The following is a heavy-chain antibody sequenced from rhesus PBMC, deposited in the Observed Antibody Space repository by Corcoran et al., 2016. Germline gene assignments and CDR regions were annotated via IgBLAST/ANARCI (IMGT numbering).Heavy chain of an antibody. V-gene: IGHV3S25*01. CDR3: ANGAFKGNWNYPNFDY. D-gene: IGHD1-26*01. J-gene: IGHJ4*01. CDR2: LNGGGGRT. Sequence: EVQLVESGGGLAKPGGSLRLSCAASGFTFSSYWLTCVRQAPRKGLEGVSSLNGGGGRTYYPDPGRGRCTISRDNSKNTISLQMNSLRAEDTAVYYCANGAFKGNWNYPNFDYWGQGVLVTVSS. CDR1: GFTFSSYW.